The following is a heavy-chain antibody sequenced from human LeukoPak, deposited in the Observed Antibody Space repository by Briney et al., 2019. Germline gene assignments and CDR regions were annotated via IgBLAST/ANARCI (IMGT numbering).Heavy chain of an antibody. J-gene: IGHJ4*02. V-gene: IGHV3-30*02. D-gene: IGHD3-22*01. Sequence: GGTLRISCAASRSNISSSGMHGPRLAPARGLEWMTFIRYDGSNKCYADSVKGRFTISRDNSKNTLYLQMNSLRAEETAVYYCAKDLYDSSGPPFDSWGQGNPVTVSS. CDR3: AKDLYDSSGPPFDS. CDR1: RSNISSSG. CDR2: IRYDGSNK.